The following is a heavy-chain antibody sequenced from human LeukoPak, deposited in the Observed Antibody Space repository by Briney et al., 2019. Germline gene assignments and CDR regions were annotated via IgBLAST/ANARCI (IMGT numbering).Heavy chain of an antibody. CDR1: GFTFSSYG. V-gene: IGHV3-30*02. D-gene: IGHD5-18*01. CDR3: TTLRPWIQPR. CDR2: IRYDGSNK. J-gene: IGHJ3*01. Sequence: GGSLRLSCAASGFTFSSYGMHWVRQSPGKGLEWVAFIRYDGSNKYYADSVKGRFTISRDNSKNTLYLQMNRLKTEDTAVYYCTTLRPWIQPRWGQGTMVTVSS.